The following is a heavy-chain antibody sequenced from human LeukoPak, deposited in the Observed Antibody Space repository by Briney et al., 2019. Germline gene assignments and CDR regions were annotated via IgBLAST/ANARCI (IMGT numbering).Heavy chain of an antibody. J-gene: IGHJ5*02. CDR2: IYHSGST. Sequence: SETLSLTCTVSGYSISSGYYWGWIRQPPGKGLEWIGSIYHSGSTYYNPSLKSRVTISVDTSKNQFSLKLSSVTAADTAVYYCARGALHSGFDPWGQGTLVTVSS. V-gene: IGHV4-38-2*02. CDR1: GYSISSGYY. CDR3: ARGALHSGFDP. D-gene: IGHD4-11*01.